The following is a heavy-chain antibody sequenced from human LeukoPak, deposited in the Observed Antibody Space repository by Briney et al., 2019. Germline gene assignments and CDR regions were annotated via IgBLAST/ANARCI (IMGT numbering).Heavy chain of an antibody. CDR3: ANDQAQLWLPDC. V-gene: IGHV3-43*02. D-gene: IGHD5-18*01. J-gene: IGHJ4*02. Sequence: GGSLRLSCAASGLTFDDYAMHWVRQAPGKGLEWVSLISGGGGSTYYADSVKGRFTISRDNSKNSLYLQMNSLRTNAIALYYCANDQAQLWLPDCWGQGTLVTVSS. CDR2: ISGGGGST. CDR1: GLTFDDYA.